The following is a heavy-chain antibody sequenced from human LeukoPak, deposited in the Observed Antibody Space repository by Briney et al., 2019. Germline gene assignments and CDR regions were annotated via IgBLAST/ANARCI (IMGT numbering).Heavy chain of an antibody. J-gene: IGHJ4*02. Sequence: GGSLRLSCAASGFTFSTFAMIWVRQAPGKGLEWISYISRSARTTYYADSVKGRFTISRDNAKNSLYLQMHSLRAEDTAIYYCARESLIAAAVDYWGQGTLVTVSS. CDR1: GFTFSTFA. V-gene: IGHV3-48*03. D-gene: IGHD6-13*01. CDR3: ARESLIAAAVDY. CDR2: ISRSARTT.